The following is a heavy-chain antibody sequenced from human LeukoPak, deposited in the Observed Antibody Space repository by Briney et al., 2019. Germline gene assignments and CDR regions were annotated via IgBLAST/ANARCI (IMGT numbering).Heavy chain of an antibody. CDR2: INHSGST. J-gene: IGHJ5*02. V-gene: IGHV4-34*01. CDR1: GGSFSGYY. CDR3: AREPQADLPWFDP. Sequence: SETLSLTCAAYGGSFSGYYWSWIRQPPGKGLEWIGEINHSGSTNYNPSLKSRVTISVDTSKNQFSLKLSSVTAADTAVYYCAREPQADLPWFDPWGQGTLVTVSS. D-gene: IGHD1-14*01.